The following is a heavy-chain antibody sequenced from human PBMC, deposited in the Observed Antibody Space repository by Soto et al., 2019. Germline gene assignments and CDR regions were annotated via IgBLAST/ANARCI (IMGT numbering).Heavy chain of an antibody. V-gene: IGHV1-24*01. J-gene: IGHJ6*02. D-gene: IGHD3-10*01. CDR3: ATAYGRSGYYGMDV. CDR1: GYTLTELS. CDR2: IDPEEGET. Sequence: AAVKVSCKVSGYTLTELSMHWVRQAPGKGLERLGGIDPEEGETIYAQKFKGRFTMTEDTSTDTAYMELSSLISEETSVNYCATAYGRSGYYGMDVWGQGTTVTVSS.